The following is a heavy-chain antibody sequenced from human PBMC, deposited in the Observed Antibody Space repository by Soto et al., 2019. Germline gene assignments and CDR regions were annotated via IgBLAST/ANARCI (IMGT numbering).Heavy chain of an antibody. CDR2: ISSNGGST. V-gene: IGHV3-64*01. CDR3: VNPLMSTKTPSFDY. Sequence: GGSLRLSCAASGFTFSSFAMHWVRQAPGKGLEYVSIISSNGGSTFYAKSVKDRFTISRDNSKNTLYLQVGSLRAEDMAVYYCVNPLMSTKTPSFDYWGQGTLVTVSS. CDR1: GFTFSSFA. J-gene: IGHJ4*02. D-gene: IGHD1-1*01.